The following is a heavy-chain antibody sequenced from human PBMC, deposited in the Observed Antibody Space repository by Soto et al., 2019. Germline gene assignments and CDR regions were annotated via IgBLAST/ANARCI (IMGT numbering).Heavy chain of an antibody. CDR1: GFTFSDYY. D-gene: IGHD5-18*01. CDR2: ISGTSSYT. CDR3: ARDPKYSYHDY. Sequence: QVQLVESGGGLVKPGGSLRLSCAASGFTFSDYYMSWIRQAPGKGLEWISYISGTSSYTNSADSVKGRFTIFRDNAKNSLYLQMNSLRAEDTAVYYCARDPKYSYHDYWGQGPLVTVSS. J-gene: IGHJ4*02. V-gene: IGHV3-11*05.